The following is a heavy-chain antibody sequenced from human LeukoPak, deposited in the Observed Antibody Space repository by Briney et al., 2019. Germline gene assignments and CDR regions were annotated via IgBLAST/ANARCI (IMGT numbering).Heavy chain of an antibody. D-gene: IGHD3-9*01. Sequence: PGGSLRLSCAASGFTFSSYSMNWVRQAPGKGLEWVSYISSSSTIYYADSVKGRFTISRDNAKDSLYLQMNSLRAEDTAVYYCARDGTPSLRYFDWLFSPLDYWGQGTLVTVSS. CDR3: ARDGTPSLRYFDWLFSPLDY. V-gene: IGHV3-48*01. J-gene: IGHJ4*02. CDR2: ISSSSTI. CDR1: GFTFSSYS.